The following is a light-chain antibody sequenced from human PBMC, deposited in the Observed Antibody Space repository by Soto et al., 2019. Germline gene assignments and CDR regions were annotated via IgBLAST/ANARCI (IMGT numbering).Light chain of an antibody. J-gene: IGKJ4*01. CDR3: QQYNSIPRLA. CDR2: AAS. Sequence: DIQMTPSPSSLSASVGDRVTITCRASQVISNYLAWFQQKPGKAPKSLIYAASSLQTGVPSTVSGSGAGTDFTHTISSLQPERCATYYWQQYNSIPRLAFAGVTKVEIQ. CDR1: QVISNY. V-gene: IGKV1-16*01.